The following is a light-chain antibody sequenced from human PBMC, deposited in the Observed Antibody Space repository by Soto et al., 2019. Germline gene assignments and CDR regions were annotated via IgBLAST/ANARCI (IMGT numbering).Light chain of an antibody. CDR2: DAS. Sequence: DIQVTQSPSTLSASIGDRVTITCRASQSIRTWLAWYQQKPGKAPKLLIYDASSLGSGVPSRFSGSGSGTEFTLTISSLQPDDFATYYCQQYDTYWTFGQGTKVDIK. J-gene: IGKJ1*01. CDR1: QSIRTW. V-gene: IGKV1-5*01. CDR3: QQYDTYWT.